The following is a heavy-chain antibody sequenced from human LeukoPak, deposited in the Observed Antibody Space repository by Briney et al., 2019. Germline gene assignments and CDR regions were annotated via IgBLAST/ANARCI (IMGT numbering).Heavy chain of an antibody. Sequence: GGSLRLSCAASGFTFSTYWMHWVRQAPGKGLVWVSRISSDGSITGYADSVKGRFTISRDNAKNTLYLQMNSLRAEDTAVYYCARHLNYHLDYWGQGTLVTVSS. V-gene: IGHV3-74*01. CDR3: ARHLNYHLDY. CDR2: ISSDGSIT. CDR1: GFTFSTYW. D-gene: IGHD3-10*01. J-gene: IGHJ4*02.